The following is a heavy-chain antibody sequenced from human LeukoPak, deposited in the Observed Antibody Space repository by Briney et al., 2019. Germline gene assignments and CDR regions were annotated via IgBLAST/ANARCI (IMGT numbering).Heavy chain of an antibody. J-gene: IGHJ6*03. V-gene: IGHV3-7*01. Sequence: GGSLRLSCAASGFTFSSYWMSWVRQAPGKGLEWVANIKQDGSEKYYVDSEKGRFTISRDNAKNSLYLQMNSLRAEDTAVYYCARAGYCSSTSCYYYYYYMDVWGKGTTVTVSS. CDR1: GFTFSSYW. CDR2: IKQDGSEK. D-gene: IGHD2-2*01. CDR3: ARAGYCSSTSCYYYYYYMDV.